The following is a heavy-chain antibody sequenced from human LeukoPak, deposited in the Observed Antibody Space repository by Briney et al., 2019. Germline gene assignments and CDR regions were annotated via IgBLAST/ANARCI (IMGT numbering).Heavy chain of an antibody. CDR3: ARQPVYSYGSHCYYGMDV. D-gene: IGHD5-18*01. V-gene: IGHV5-51*01. J-gene: IGHJ6*02. CDR2: IYPGDSDT. CDR1: GYSFTSYW. Sequence: GESLKISCKGSGYSFTSYWIGWVRQMPGKGLEWMGIIYPGDSDTRYSPSFQGQVTISADKSISTAYLQWSSLKASDTAMYYCARQPVYSYGSHCYYGMDVWGQGTTVTVSS.